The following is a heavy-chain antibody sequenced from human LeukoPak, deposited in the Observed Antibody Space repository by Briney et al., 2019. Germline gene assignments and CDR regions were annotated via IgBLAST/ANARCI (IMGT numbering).Heavy chain of an antibody. Sequence: PGRSLRLSCAASGFTFSNYGMHWVRQAPGKGLEWVAVIWYDGSYKYYVDSVKGRFTISRDNSKNTLYLQMNSLRAEDTAVYYYAKPTRGSGSFLIDYWGQGTLVTVSS. CDR3: AKPTRGSGSFLIDY. J-gene: IGHJ4*02. D-gene: IGHD1-26*01. V-gene: IGHV3-33*06. CDR1: GFTFSNYG. CDR2: IWYDGSYK.